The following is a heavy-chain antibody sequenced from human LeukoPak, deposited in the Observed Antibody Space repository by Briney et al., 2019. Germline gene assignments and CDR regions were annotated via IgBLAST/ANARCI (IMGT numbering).Heavy chain of an antibody. V-gene: IGHV4-59*01. CDR1: GGSIRSYY. D-gene: IGHD3-3*01. CDR2: IYFSGST. CDR3: ARSYDTNFDY. Sequence: SETLSLTCTVSGGSIRSYYWSWIRQPPGKGPEWIGYIYFSGSTSYNPSLKSRVTISVDRSKNQFSLKLSSVAAADTAVYYCARSYDTNFDYWGQGTLVTVSS. J-gene: IGHJ4*02.